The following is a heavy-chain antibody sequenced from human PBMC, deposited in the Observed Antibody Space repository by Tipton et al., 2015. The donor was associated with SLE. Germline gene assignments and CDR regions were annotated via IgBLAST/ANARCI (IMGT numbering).Heavy chain of an antibody. CDR1: GGSVSGHY. CDR3: VRHGGYYFDY. CDR2: INHSGRT. D-gene: IGHD4-23*01. Sequence: LRLSCAVYGGSVSGHYWSWIRQPPGKGLEWIGEINHSGRTNYNPSLKSRVTISVDTSKNQFSLKLSSVNAEDTAVYYCVRHGGYYFDYWGQGTLVTVSS. J-gene: IGHJ4*02. V-gene: IGHV4-34*01.